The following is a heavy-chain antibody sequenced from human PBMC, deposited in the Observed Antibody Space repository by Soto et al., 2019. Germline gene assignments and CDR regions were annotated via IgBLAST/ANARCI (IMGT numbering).Heavy chain of an antibody. D-gene: IGHD6-6*01. CDR1: GFTFSNFW. Sequence: EVQLVESGGGLAQPGGSLRLSCAASGFTFSNFWMSWARQAPGKGLEWVANIKGDGSVIQYVASVEGRFTISRDNAKYSLYLQMNSLRVEDTALYYCVIPTRSVRGMGVWGQGTTVTVSS. V-gene: IGHV3-7*03. J-gene: IGHJ6*02. CDR2: IKGDGSVI. CDR3: VIPTRSVRGMGV.